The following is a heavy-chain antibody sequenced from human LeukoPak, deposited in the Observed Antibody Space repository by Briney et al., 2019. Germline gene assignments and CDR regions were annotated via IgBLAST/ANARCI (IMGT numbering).Heavy chain of an antibody. V-gene: IGHV3-48*01. CDR1: GFTFSDHA. J-gene: IGHJ4*02. Sequence: GGSLRLSCAAFGFTFSDHAMDWVRQAPGKGLEWVSSISSGAATIYYADSVKGRFTISRDNSKNTLYLQMNSLRAEDTAVYYCARDRNGDYYFDYWGQGTLVTVSS. D-gene: IGHD4-17*01. CDR3: ARDRNGDYYFDY. CDR2: ISSGAATI.